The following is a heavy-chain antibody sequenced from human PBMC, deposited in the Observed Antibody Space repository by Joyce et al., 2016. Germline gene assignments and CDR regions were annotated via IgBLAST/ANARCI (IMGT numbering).Heavy chain of an antibody. D-gene: IGHD3-16*01. CDR1: GSTFRGAS. Sequence: QLVESGGGVVKPGGSLRLSCEASGSTFRGASMSWFRQAPGKGREGVAAISGTSYYIFHAETVRGRFTVSRDNAKKTLYLQMNSLRAEDSAVFYCARGGISYYYAMDVWGQGTTVTVSS. CDR3: ARGGISYYYAMDV. V-gene: IGHV3-21*01. CDR2: ISGTSYYI. J-gene: IGHJ6*02.